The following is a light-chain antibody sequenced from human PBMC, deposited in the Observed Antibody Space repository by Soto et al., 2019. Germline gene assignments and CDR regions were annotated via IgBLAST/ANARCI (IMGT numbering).Light chain of an antibody. Sequence: EIVMTQSPATLSVSPGERATLSCRASQSVDSKLAWYQQKPGQAPRLLIYDASTRATDISARFSGSGSGTEFTLTISSLQSEDFAVYYCQQYNDWSLTFGGGTKVEIK. CDR1: QSVDSK. CDR2: DAS. CDR3: QQYNDWSLT. V-gene: IGKV3-15*01. J-gene: IGKJ4*01.